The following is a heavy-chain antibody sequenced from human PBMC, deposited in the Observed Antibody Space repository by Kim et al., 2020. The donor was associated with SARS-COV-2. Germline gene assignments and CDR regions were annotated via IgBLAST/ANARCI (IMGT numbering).Heavy chain of an antibody. Sequence: SETLSLTCTVSGGSVSSGSYYWSWIRQPPGKGLEWIGYIYYSGSTNYNPSLKSRVTISVDTSKNQFSLKLSSVTAADTAVYYCASDTYYYGSGKVGYWGQGTLVTVSS. D-gene: IGHD3-10*01. J-gene: IGHJ4*02. CDR1: GGSVSSGSYY. V-gene: IGHV4-61*01. CDR2: IYYSGST. CDR3: ASDTYYYGSGKVGY.